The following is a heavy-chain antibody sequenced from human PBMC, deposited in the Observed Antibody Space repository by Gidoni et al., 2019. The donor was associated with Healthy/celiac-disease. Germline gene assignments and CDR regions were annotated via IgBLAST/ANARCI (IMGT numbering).Heavy chain of an antibody. D-gene: IGHD5-18*01. CDR3: ARGLGYSYGYFDY. J-gene: IGHJ4*02. CDR1: GFTFSSYG. Sequence: QVQLVESGGGVVQPGRSLRLSCAASGFTFSSYGMHWVRQAPGKGLEWVAVISYDGSNKYYADSVKGRFTISRDNSKNTLYLQMSSLRAEDTAVYYCARGLGYSYGYFDYWGQGTLVTVSS. V-gene: IGHV3-30*03. CDR2: ISYDGSNK.